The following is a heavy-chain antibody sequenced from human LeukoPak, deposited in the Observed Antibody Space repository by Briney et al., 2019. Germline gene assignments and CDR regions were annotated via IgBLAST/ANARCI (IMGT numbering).Heavy chain of an antibody. D-gene: IGHD3-9*01. V-gene: IGHV4-59*01. J-gene: IGHJ6*03. CDR2: IYDSGST. Sequence: SETLSLTCTVSGGSISSYYWSWIRQPPGKGLEWMGYIYDSGSTNYNPSLKSRVTISVDTSMNQFSLKLSSVTAADTAVYYCARGTVLRYFDWLLYHDYYYYMDVWGKGTTVTISS. CDR3: ARGTVLRYFDWLLYHDYYYYMDV. CDR1: GGSISSYY.